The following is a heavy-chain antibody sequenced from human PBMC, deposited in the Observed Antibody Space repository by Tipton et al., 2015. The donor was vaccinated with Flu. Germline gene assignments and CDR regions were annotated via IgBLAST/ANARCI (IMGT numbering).Heavy chain of an antibody. D-gene: IGHD5-18*01. CDR3: ARARYSYGYSGFDY. CDR1: GYSISSGYY. J-gene: IGHJ4*02. CDR2: IYHSGST. V-gene: IGHV4-38-2*01. Sequence: TLSLTCAVSGYSISSGYYWGWIRQPPGKGLEWIGSIYHSGSTYYNPSLKSRVTISVDTSKNQFSLKLSSVTAADTAVYYCARARYSYGYSGFDYWGQGTLVTVSS.